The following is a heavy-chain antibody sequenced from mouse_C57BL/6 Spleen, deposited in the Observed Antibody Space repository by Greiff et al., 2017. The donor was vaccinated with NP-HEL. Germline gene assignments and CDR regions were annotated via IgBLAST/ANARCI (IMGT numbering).Heavy chain of an antibody. D-gene: IGHD1-1*01. CDR1: GYAFSSSW. Sequence: QVQLQQSGPELVKPGASVKISCKASGYAFSSSWMNWVKQRPGKGLEWIGRIYPGDGDTNYNGKFKGKATLTADKSSSTAYMQLSSLTSEDSAVYFCASRHYYGSSRYAVDYWGQGTSVTVSS. J-gene: IGHJ4*01. CDR2: IYPGDGDT. V-gene: IGHV1-82*01. CDR3: ASRHYYGSSRYAVDY.